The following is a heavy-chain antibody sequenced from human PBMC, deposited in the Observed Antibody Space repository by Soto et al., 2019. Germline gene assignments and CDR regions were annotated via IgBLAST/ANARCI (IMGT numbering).Heavy chain of an antibody. D-gene: IGHD3-3*01. CDR1: GYTFAGYY. J-gene: IGHJ4*02. V-gene: IGHV1-2*02. CDR2: INPNGGGA. CDR3: ARGPEYYDFWSGYYIGSSERLDY. Sequence: ASVKVSCKASGYTFAGYYIHWVRQAPGQGLEWMGWINPNGGGANYAQRFQGRVTMTRDTSISTAYMELSRLRSDDTAVYYCARGPEYYDFWSGYYIGSSERLDYWGQGTLVTVSS.